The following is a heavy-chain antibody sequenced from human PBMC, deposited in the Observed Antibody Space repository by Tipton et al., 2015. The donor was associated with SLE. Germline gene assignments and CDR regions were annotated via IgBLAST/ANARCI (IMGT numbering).Heavy chain of an antibody. CDR1: GGSLSGSNYY. J-gene: IGHJ5*02. Sequence: TLSLTCTVSGGSLSGSNYYWDWIRQPPGKGPEWIGRITNNGNTYYIPSLQSRVTMSVDTSKNHFSLKLSSVTAADTAVYYCARHDTNYGRNWFDPWGQGTLVTVSS. D-gene: IGHD2-8*01. V-gene: IGHV4-39*01. CDR3: ARHDTNYGRNWFDP. CDR2: ITNNGNT.